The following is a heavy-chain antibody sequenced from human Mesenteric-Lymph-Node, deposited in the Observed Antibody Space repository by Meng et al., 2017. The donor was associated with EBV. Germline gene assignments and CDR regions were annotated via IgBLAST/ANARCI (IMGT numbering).Heavy chain of an antibody. CDR2: IFHSGRT. CDR1: VCSISKSSFH. D-gene: IGHD5-24*01. J-gene: IGHJ4*02. V-gene: IGHV4-39*01. Sequence: LRRQAAGPGMVDPLVARSLPFLVLVCSISKSSFHWGWIPHPPGKGLEWIGSIFHSGRTYYNPSLKSRVTVSVDTSKNQFSLKLNSVTTADTAMYYCARPRRWLQSEFDFWGPGTLVTVSS. CDR3: ARPRRWLQSEFDF.